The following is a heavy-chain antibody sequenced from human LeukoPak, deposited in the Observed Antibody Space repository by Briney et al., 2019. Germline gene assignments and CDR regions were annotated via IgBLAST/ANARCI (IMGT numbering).Heavy chain of an antibody. Sequence: GGSLRLSCAAPGFTFSSYGMHWVRQAPGKGLEWVAVIWYDGSNKYYADSVKGRFTISRDNSKNTLYLQMNSLRAEDTAVYYCARRGYSSGLYFDYWGQGTLVTVSS. CDR2: IWYDGSNK. CDR1: GFTFSSYG. D-gene: IGHD6-19*01. V-gene: IGHV3-33*01. J-gene: IGHJ4*02. CDR3: ARRGYSSGLYFDY.